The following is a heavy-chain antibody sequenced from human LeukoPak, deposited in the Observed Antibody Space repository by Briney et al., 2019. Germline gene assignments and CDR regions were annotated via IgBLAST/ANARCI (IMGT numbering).Heavy chain of an antibody. CDR3: ARGAGDSYYYGMDV. D-gene: IGHD2-21*01. V-gene: IGHV4-30-2*01. CDR1: GVSISSGGYS. J-gene: IGHJ6*02. CDR2: IYHSGST. Sequence: SETLSLTCAVSGVSISSGGYSWSWIRQPPGKGLEWIGYIYHSGSTYYNPSLKSRVTISVDRSKNQFSLKLSSVTAADTAVYYCARGAGDSYYYGMDVWGQGTTVTASS.